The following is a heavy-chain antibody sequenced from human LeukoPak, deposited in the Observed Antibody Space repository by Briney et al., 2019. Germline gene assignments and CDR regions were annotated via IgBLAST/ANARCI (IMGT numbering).Heavy chain of an antibody. CDR3: ALYYYDSSGYQIDAFDI. D-gene: IGHD3-22*01. Sequence: ASVKVSCKASGGTFTSYAISWVRQAPGQGLEWMGGIIPIFGTANYAQKFQGRVTITRDESTSTAYMELSSLRSEDTAVYYCALYYYDSSGYQIDAFDIWGQGTMVTVSS. CDR2: IIPIFGTA. J-gene: IGHJ3*02. V-gene: IGHV1-69*05. CDR1: GGTFTSYA.